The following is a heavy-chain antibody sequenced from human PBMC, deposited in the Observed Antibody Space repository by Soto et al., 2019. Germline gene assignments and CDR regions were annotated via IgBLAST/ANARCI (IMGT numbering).Heavy chain of an antibody. V-gene: IGHV4-59*01. CDR2: MYNTGST. CDR3: ARDLWDDCGADCYPMDV. Sequence: SETLSLTCTVSGGSISSYYWSWIRQPPGKGLEWIGYMYNTGSTIYIPSLKRRVTISVDTSKNQFSLKLNSVTAADTAVYYCARDLWDDCGADCYPMDVWSQGTMVTVSS. J-gene: IGHJ6*02. CDR1: GGSISSYY. D-gene: IGHD2-21*02.